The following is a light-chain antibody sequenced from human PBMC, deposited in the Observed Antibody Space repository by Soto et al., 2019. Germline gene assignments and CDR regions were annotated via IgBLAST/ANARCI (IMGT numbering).Light chain of an antibody. CDR2: GAS. J-gene: IGKJ4*01. CDR1: QSVSSSF. CDR3: QQYGSSPLT. V-gene: IGKV3-20*01. Sequence: EIVLTQSPGTLSLSPGERATLSCRASQSVSSSFLAWYQQKPGQAPRLLIYGASSRATGIPDRFSGSGSGTDFSLTVRRLEPEDVAVYYCQQYGSSPLTFRGGTKVEIK.